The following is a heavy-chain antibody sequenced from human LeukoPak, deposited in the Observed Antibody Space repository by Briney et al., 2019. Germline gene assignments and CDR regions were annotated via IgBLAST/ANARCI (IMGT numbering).Heavy chain of an antibody. CDR1: GYTFTSYY. Sequence: ASVKVSCKASGYTFTSYYMHWVRQAPGQGREWMGVINHSGDNTRYAQKFQGRVTMTRDMYTSTVYMELSSLRFEDTAVYYCARDRGDGYDILTGYYKHYFDYWGQGTLVTVSS. V-gene: IGHV1-46*01. J-gene: IGHJ4*02. CDR3: ARDRGDGYDILTGYYKHYFDY. CDR2: INHSGDNT. D-gene: IGHD3-9*01.